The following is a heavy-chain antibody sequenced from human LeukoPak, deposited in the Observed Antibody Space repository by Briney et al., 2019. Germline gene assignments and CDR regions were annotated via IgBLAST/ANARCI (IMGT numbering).Heavy chain of an antibody. D-gene: IGHD4-17*01. J-gene: IGHJ4*02. CDR3: AKDYNDYGDYDYDY. Sequence: GSLRLSCAASGFTFSSYGMHWVRQAPGKGLEWVAVISYDGSNKYYADSVKGRFTISRDNSKNTLYLQMNSLRAEDTAVYYCAKDYNDYGDYDYDYWGQGTLVTVSS. CDR2: ISYDGSNK. V-gene: IGHV3-30*18. CDR1: GFTFSSYG.